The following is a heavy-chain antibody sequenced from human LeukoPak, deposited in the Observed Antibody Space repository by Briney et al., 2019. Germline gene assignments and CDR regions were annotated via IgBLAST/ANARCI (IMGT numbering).Heavy chain of an antibody. CDR1: GGSFSGYY. J-gene: IGHJ4*02. CDR2: INHSGST. CDR3: AREAFEESY. V-gene: IGHV4-34*01. D-gene: IGHD3-16*01. Sequence: SEALSLTCAVYGGSFSGYYWSWIRQPPGKGLEWIGEINHSGSTNYNPSLKSRVTISVDTSKNQFSLKLSSVTAADTAVYYCAREAFEESYWGPGTLVTVSS.